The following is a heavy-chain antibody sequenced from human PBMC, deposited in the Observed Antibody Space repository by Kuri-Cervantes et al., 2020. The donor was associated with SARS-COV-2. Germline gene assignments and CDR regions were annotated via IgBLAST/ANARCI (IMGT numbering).Heavy chain of an antibody. J-gene: IGHJ4*02. CDR1: GGSVSSGSYY. V-gene: IGHV4-61*01. CDR2: IYYSGSI. Sequence: SETLSLTCTVSGGSVSSGSYYWSWIRQPPGKGLEWIGYIYYSGSINYNPSLKSRVTISLDTSKNQFSLKLNSVTAVDTAVYYCAREGDLSRFDYWGQGTLVTVSS. CDR3: AREGDLSRFDY. D-gene: IGHD1-26*01.